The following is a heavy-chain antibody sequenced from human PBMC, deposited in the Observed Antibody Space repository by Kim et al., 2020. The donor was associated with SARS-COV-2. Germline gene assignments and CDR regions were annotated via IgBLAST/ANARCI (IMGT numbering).Heavy chain of an antibody. CDR3: ARTKGTLVVVAATGQLDY. Sequence: GGSLRLSCAASGFIFSNYAMHWVRQAPGKGLEWVAVISYDGSNKYYADSVKGRFTISRDNSKNTLYLQMSSLRAEDTAVYYCARTKGTLVVVAATGQLDYWGQGTLVTVSS. J-gene: IGHJ4*02. CDR1: GFIFSNYA. CDR2: ISYDGSNK. V-gene: IGHV3-30*04. D-gene: IGHD2-15*01.